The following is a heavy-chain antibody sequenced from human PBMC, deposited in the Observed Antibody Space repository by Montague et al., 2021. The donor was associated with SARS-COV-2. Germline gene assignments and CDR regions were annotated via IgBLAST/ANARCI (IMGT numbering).Heavy chain of an antibody. CDR1: GGSLSGYY. CDR2: INHSANT. CDR3: ASGIYPSGSYYNRYYYGLNI. Sequence: SETLSLTCAVYGGSLSGYYWGWIRQPPEKGLEWIGEINHSANTKYNPSLKSPVTISIDTSKNQFSLKMTSVTAADTATYYCASGIYPSGSYYNRYYYGLNIWSPGTTVIVSS. D-gene: IGHD3-10*01. J-gene: IGHJ6*02. V-gene: IGHV4-34*01.